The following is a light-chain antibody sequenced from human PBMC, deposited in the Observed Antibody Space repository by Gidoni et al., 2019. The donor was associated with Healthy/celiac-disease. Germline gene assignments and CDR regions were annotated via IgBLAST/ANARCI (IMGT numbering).Light chain of an antibody. CDR2: DAS. Sequence: ENLLTQSPATLSLSPGERATLSCRASQSVSSYLAWYQQKPGQAPRLLIYDASNRATGIPARFSGSGSGTDFTLTISSLEPEDFAVYYCQQRSNWPLTFGGGTKVEIK. J-gene: IGKJ4*01. CDR3: QQRSNWPLT. CDR1: QSVSSY. V-gene: IGKV3-11*01.